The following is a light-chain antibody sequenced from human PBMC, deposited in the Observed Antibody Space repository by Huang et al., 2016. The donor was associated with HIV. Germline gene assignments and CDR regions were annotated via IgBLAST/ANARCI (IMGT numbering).Light chain of an antibody. J-gene: IGKJ5*01. Sequence: IQLTQSPPSLSASVGDSVTFTCRASHDLTTFLAWYQQKPGKAPQLLISSASTLQSGVPLRVRGSGSGTDFTLTIRSLQPEDVATYYCQQLTTYPITFGPGTRLEIK. CDR2: SAS. V-gene: IGKV1-9*01. CDR1: HDLTTF. CDR3: QQLTTYPIT.